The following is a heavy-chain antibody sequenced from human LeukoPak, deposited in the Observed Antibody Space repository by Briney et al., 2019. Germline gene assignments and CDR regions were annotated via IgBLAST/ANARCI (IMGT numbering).Heavy chain of an antibody. Sequence: PSETLSLTCAVSNNFIRNGYYWGWIRQPPGKGLERIGSIYHSGSTYYNPSLKSRLTISLDTSKSHFSLNLSSVTAADTAVYYCARENYQGAFDIWGQGTMVTVSS. CDR3: ARENYQGAFDI. J-gene: IGHJ3*02. D-gene: IGHD1-7*01. V-gene: IGHV4-38-2*01. CDR2: IYHSGST. CDR1: NNFIRNGYY.